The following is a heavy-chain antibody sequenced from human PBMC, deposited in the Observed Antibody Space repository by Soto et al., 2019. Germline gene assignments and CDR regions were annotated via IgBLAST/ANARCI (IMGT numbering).Heavy chain of an antibody. V-gene: IGHV1-18*01. CDR2: ISPYNGNT. J-gene: IGHJ3*02. Sequence: HVQLVQSGAEVKKPGASLKVSCKASGYTFISYGVSWVRQAPGQGLEWLGWISPYNGNTNYAQKFQGRITMTTDTSTSTVYMDLRSLRTDATAVYYCARDQTKWLTEAFDIWGQGTMVVVSS. D-gene: IGHD5-12*01. CDR1: GYTFISYG. CDR3: ARDQTKWLTEAFDI.